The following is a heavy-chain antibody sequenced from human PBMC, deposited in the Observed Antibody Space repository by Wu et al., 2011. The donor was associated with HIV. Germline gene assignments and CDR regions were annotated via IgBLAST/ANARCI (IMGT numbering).Heavy chain of an antibody. J-gene: IGHJ5*02. CDR1: GYIFTTYY. V-gene: IGHV1-2*02. CDR3: ARECEAVTXLITMTTXVRCFRRGCGLDP. Sequence: QVQLVQSGAEVKKPGASVKVSCKASGYIFTTYYIHWVRRAPGQGFEWMGWLNPHSGDTNFAQKFQGRVTMTRETSISTAYLEMSSLTSDDTAIYYCARECEAVTXLITMTTXVRCFRRGCGLDPSGPGKPWSTV. D-gene: IGHD3-22*01. CDR2: LNPHSGDT.